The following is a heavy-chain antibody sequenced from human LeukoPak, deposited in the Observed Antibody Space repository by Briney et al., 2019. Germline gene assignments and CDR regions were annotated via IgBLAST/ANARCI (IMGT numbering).Heavy chain of an antibody. V-gene: IGHV3-23*01. D-gene: IGHD1-1*01. J-gene: IGHJ4*02. CDR3: ARVTTGTPTVGDY. CDR1: GFTFSSYA. Sequence: PGGSLRPSCAASGFTFSSYAMSWVRQAPGKGLEWVSAISGSGGSTYYADSVKGRFTISRDNSKNTPYLQMNSLRAEDTAVYYCARVTTGTPTVGDYWGQGTLVTVSS. CDR2: ISGSGGST.